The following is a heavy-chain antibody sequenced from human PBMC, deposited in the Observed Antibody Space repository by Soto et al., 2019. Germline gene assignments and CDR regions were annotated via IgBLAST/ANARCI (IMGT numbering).Heavy chain of an antibody. D-gene: IGHD6-13*01. J-gene: IGHJ6*02. CDR2: IDASGNS. CDR3: ARYSSNWFQTEGMDV. CDR1: GDSISSYY. Sequence: SETLSLTCTVSGDSISSYYWNWIRQPAGKGLEWIGRIDASGNSNYNPSLKSRVTMSVDTSKKQFSLKVTSVTAADTAVYYCARYSSNWFQTEGMDVWGQGTTVTVSS. V-gene: IGHV4-4*07.